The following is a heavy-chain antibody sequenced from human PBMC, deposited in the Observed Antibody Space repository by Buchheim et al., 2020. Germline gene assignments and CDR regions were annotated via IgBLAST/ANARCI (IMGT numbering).Heavy chain of an antibody. CDR1: GFDFSGCG. V-gene: IGHV3-30*18. Sequence: QVHLVESGGGVVQPGRSLRLSCAASGFDFSGCGMHWGRQAPGKGLEWVAVISSDGNKKYYADSVNGRFTISRDNSRNPLYLQMDSLWPEDTAVYYCAKDLSGSYWSADHWGQGTL. J-gene: IGHJ5*02. D-gene: IGHD1-26*01. CDR3: AKDLSGSYWSADH. CDR2: ISSDGNKK.